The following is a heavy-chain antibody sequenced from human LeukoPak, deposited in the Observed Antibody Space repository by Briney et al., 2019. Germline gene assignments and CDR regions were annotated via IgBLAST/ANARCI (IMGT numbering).Heavy chain of an antibody. J-gene: IGHJ5*02. V-gene: IGHV4-4*08. CDR2: IYTSGKI. Sequence: GSLRLSCAASGFTFISYWMSWVRQAPGKGLEWIGRIYTSGKINYNPSLKGRVTISVDTSKNQFSLKLSSVTATDTAVYYCARAVDSSGYQQKGFDPWGQGTLVTVSS. D-gene: IGHD3-22*01. CDR1: GFTFISYW. CDR3: ARAVDSSGYQQKGFDP.